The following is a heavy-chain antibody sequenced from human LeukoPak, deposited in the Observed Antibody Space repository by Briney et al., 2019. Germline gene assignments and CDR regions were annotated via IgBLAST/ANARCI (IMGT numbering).Heavy chain of an antibody. D-gene: IGHD1-26*01. V-gene: IGHV4-39*01. CDR3: ARLVYSDPNYFDY. CDR1: GGSIDNSNGYF. Sequence: PSETLSLSCTVSGGSIDNSNGYFWVWLRQPPGKGLEWIGSISYVGQTFYNSSLESRVTLSVDRSRNRFSLRLRSVTAADTAVFYCARLVYSDPNYFDYWGQGSLVSVSS. J-gene: IGHJ4*02. CDR2: ISYVGQT.